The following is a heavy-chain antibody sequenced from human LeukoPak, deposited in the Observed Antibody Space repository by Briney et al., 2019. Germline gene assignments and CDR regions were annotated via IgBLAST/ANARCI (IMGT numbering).Heavy chain of an antibody. J-gene: IGHJ1*01. CDR1: GGTFSSYA. D-gene: IGHD6-13*01. V-gene: IGHV1-69*05. Sequence: SVKVSCKASGGTFSSYAISWVRQAPGQGLEWMGGIIPIFGTANYAQKFQGRVTITTDESTSTAYMELSSLRSEDTAVYYCATDIPGYSSSWYTYFQHWGQGILVTVSS. CDR3: ATDIPGYSSSWYTYFQH. CDR2: IIPIFGTA.